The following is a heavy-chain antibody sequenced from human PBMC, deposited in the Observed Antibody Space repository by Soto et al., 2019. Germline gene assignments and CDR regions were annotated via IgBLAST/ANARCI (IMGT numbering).Heavy chain of an antibody. V-gene: IGHV2-5*02. CDR1: GFSLSTRDVG. D-gene: IGHD2-2*01. CDR3: AHCRGGVASF. J-gene: IGHJ4*02. CDR2: VYWDDSK. Sequence: QITLNESGPTLVKPTQTLTLTCTFSGFSLSTRDVGVGWIRQPPGEALEWLGVVYWDDSKTYSPSLESRLTSTKDTSKNQGVLRMTKMDPVDTATYYCAHCRGGVASFWGQGTLVTVSS.